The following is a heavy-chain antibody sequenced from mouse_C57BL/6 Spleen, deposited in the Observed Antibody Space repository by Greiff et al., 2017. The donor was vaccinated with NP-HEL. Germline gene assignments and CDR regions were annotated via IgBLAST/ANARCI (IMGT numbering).Heavy chain of an antibody. CDR3: ARDRDYDWFAY. D-gene: IGHD2-4*01. CDR1: GFTFSSYA. Sequence: EVQGVESGGGLVKPGGSLKLSRAASGFTFSSYAMSWVRQTPEKRLEWVATISDGGSYTYYPDNVKGRFTISRDNAKNNLYLQMSHLKSEDTAMYYCARDRDYDWFAYWGQGTLVTVSA. J-gene: IGHJ3*01. V-gene: IGHV5-4*01. CDR2: ISDGGSYT.